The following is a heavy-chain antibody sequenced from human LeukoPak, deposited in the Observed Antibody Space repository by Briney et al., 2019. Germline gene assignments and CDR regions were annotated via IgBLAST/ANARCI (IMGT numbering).Heavy chain of an antibody. D-gene: IGHD1-7*01. J-gene: IGHJ6*03. Sequence: SETLSLTCAVYGGSFSNYYWSWIRQPPGKGLEWIGEINDSGRTNYNPSPMSRVTVSVDTSKKQFSLRLTSVTATDTAVYYCARRWNYGRNYYIDVWGKGATVSVSS. CDR1: GGSFSNYY. CDR3: ARRWNYGRNYYIDV. CDR2: INDSGRT. V-gene: IGHV4-34*01.